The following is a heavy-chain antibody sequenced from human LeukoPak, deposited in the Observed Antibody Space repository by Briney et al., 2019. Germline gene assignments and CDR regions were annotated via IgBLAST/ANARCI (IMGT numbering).Heavy chain of an antibody. D-gene: IGHD6-13*01. Sequence: GGSLRLSCAASGFSFKDYYFSWIRQAPGNGLEWVSFINVNGGAMYYADFVKGRFTISRGNAKSSLYLEMNSLRVEDTAVYYCARGPRILAAGSYYFDYWGQGSLVTVSS. CDR2: INVNGGAM. CDR1: GFSFKDYY. CDR3: ARGPRILAAGSYYFDY. V-gene: IGHV3-11*01. J-gene: IGHJ4*02.